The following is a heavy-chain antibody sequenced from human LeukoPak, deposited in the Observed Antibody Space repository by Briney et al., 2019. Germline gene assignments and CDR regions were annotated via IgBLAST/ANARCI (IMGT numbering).Heavy chain of an antibody. CDR1: GFIFNNYA. V-gene: IGHV3-33*08. D-gene: IGHD4-23*01. J-gene: IGHJ3*02. Sequence: PGGSLRLSCAGSGFIFNNYAMHWVRQAPGKGLEWVAVIWYDGSNKYYADSVKGRFTISRDNSKNTLYLQMNSLRAEDTAVYYCARDPQAHDYGGNSVVGAFDIWGQGTMVTVSS. CDR3: ARDPQAHDYGGNSVVGAFDI. CDR2: IWYDGSNK.